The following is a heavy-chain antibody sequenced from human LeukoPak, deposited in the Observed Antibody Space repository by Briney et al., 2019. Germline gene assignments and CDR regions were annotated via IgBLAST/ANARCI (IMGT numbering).Heavy chain of an antibody. CDR1: GFTFSSFD. J-gene: IGHJ6*03. D-gene: IGHD1-1*01. CDR3: ARGPPRGKYYYMDV. V-gene: IGHV3-13*01. Sequence: GGSLRLSCAASGFTFSSFDMHWVRQPTGQGLEWVSTIGTASYTYYPGSVEGRFTLSRDNAKNSLYLQMNSLTAGDTAVYYCARGPPRGKYYYMDVWGKGTTVTVSS. CDR2: IGTASYT.